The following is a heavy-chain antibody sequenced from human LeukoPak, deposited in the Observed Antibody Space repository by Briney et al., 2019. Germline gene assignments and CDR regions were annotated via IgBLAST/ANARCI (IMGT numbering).Heavy chain of an antibody. CDR3: AKGVGAVGDY. CDR1: WYTCTEYD. J-gene: IGHJ4*02. V-gene: IGHV1-8*01. CDR2: MSPNSGNT. Sequence: ALVRVSCTASWYTCTEYDINWVPQATGQQLEWLGWMSPNSGNTGYAQRFQGRVTMTRDTSISTAYMELSSLRSDDTAVYYCAKGVGAVGDYWGQGTLVTVSS. D-gene: IGHD3-16*01.